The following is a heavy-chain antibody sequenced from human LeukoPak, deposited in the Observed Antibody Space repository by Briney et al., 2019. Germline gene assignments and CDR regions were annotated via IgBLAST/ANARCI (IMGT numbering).Heavy chain of an antibody. J-gene: IGHJ4*02. V-gene: IGHV3-64*01. CDR2: ISSNGGRT. Sequence: PGGSLRLSCASSGFTFSSYAMHWVRQAPGKGLEYVSAISSNGGRTYYANSVKGRFTISRDNSKNTLYLQMGSLRAEGMAVYYCARGSFIYGDLDYWGQGTLVTVSS. CDR3: ARGSFIYGDLDY. D-gene: IGHD4-17*01. CDR1: GFTFSSYA.